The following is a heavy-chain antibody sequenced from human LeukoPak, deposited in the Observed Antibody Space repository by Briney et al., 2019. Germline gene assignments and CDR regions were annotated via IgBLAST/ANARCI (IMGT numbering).Heavy chain of an antibody. CDR3: AKDLEGSVLNFDY. Sequence: GGSLRLSCAASGFTFSSYAMSWVRQAPGKGLEWVSAISGSGGSTYYADSVKGRFTISRDNSKNTLYLQMNSLRAEDTAVYYSAKDLEGSVLNFDYWGQGTLVTVSS. D-gene: IGHD2-8*01. J-gene: IGHJ4*02. V-gene: IGHV3-23*01. CDR2: ISGSGGST. CDR1: GFTFSSYA.